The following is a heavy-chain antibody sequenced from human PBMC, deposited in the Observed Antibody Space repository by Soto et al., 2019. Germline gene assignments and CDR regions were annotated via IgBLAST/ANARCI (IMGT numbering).Heavy chain of an antibody. V-gene: IGHV3-30-3*01. CDR2: ISYDGSNK. J-gene: IGHJ3*02. CDR3: ARFGGVYYYDSSGYYPGHIDAFDI. CDR1: GFTFSSYA. D-gene: IGHD3-22*01. Sequence: HPGGSLRLSSAASGFTFSSYAMHWVRQAPGKGLEWVAVISYDGSNKYYADSVKGRFTISRDNSKNTLYLQMNSLRAEDTAVYYCARFGGVYYYDSSGYYPGHIDAFDIWGQGTMVTVSS.